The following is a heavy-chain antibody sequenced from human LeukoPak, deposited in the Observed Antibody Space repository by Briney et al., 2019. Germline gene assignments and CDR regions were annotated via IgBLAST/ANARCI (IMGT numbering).Heavy chain of an antibody. J-gene: IGHJ3*02. CDR3: AKGGYSGYEYYAFDI. CDR2: ISWNSGSI. Sequence: GGSLRLSCAASGFTFDDYAMHWVRQAPGKGLEWVSGISWNSGSIGYADSVKGRFTISRDNAKNSLYLQMNSLRAEDMALYYCAKGGYSGYEYYAFDIWGQGTMVTVSS. CDR1: GFTFDDYA. D-gene: IGHD5-12*01. V-gene: IGHV3-9*03.